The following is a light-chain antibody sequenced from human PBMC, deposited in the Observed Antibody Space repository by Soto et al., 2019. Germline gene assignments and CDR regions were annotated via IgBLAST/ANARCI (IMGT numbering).Light chain of an antibody. J-gene: IGLJ2*01. CDR2: EVS. CDR3: RSFSSITREV. Sequence: QSVLTQPASVSGSPGQSITISCTGTSSDVGGYSYVSWYQQHPGKTPKLMIYEVSNRPSGVSHRFSGSKSGNTASLTISGLQNEDEADYYCRSFSSITREVFGGGTKVTVL. CDR1: SSDVGGYSY. V-gene: IGLV2-14*01.